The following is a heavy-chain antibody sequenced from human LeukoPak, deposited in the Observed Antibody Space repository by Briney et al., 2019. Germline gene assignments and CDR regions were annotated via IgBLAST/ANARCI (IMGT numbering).Heavy chain of an antibody. V-gene: IGHV3-48*03. CDR2: ISSSGSTI. J-gene: IGHJ5*02. Sequence: GGSLRLSCAASGFTFSSYEMNWVRQAPGKGLEWVSYISSSGSTIYYADSVKGRFTISRDNAKNSLYLQMNGLRAEDTAVYYCARVSSSSWFDPWGQGTLVTVSS. D-gene: IGHD6-6*01. CDR3: ARVSSSSWFDP. CDR1: GFTFSSYE.